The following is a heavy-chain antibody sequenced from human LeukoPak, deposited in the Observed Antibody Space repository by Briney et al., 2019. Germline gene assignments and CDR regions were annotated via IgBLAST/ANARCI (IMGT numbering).Heavy chain of an antibody. Sequence: GGSLRLSCSASGFTFSNYAMHWVRQAPGKGLEYVSAINSNGGSTYYADSVKGRFTISRDNSRNTLYLQMNSLRAEDTALYYCARDYGSGIDCWGQGTLVTVSS. CDR2: INSNGGST. CDR1: GFTFSNYA. J-gene: IGHJ4*02. CDR3: ARDYGSGIDC. V-gene: IGHV3-64*04. D-gene: IGHD3-10*01.